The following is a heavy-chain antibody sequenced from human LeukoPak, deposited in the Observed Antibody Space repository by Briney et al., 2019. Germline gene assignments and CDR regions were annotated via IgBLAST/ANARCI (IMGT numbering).Heavy chain of an antibody. CDR2: INHSGTI. Sequence: PSETLSLTCAVYGGSLSGYYWNWIRQPPGKGLEWIGEINHSGTIYYNPSLKSRVALSVDTSKNQFSPNVTSVTAADTALYYCARGFRRFDYWDQGALVTVSS. V-gene: IGHV4-34*01. CDR3: ARGFRRFDY. J-gene: IGHJ4*02. CDR1: GGSLSGYY. D-gene: IGHD2/OR15-2a*01.